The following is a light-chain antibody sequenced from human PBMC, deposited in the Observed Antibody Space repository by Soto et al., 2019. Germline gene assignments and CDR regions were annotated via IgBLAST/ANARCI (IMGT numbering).Light chain of an antibody. V-gene: IGKV1-33*01. CDR1: QDIRNY. CDR3: QQYENVPIT. J-gene: IGKJ5*01. CDR2: DAS. Sequence: DIQMTQSPSSLSASVGDRVTITCQASQDIRNYLNWYQQKPGKAPKLLIYDASNLEKGVPSRFSGSGSGTDFTFTISSLQPEDIAAYYCQQYENVPITLGQGTRLEIK.